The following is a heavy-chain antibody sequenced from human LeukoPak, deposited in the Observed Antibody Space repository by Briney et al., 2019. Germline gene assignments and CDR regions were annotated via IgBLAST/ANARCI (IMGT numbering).Heavy chain of an antibody. Sequence: GASVKVSCKASGGTFSSYAISWVRQAPRQGLEWMGGIIPIFGTANYAQKFQGRVTITADESTSTAYMELSSLRSEDTAVYYCARPDHHYYDNSGYYYGFDFWGQGTLVTVSS. CDR2: IIPIFGTA. CDR3: ARPDHHYYDNSGYYYGFDF. CDR1: GGTFSSYA. V-gene: IGHV1-69*13. J-gene: IGHJ4*02. D-gene: IGHD3-22*01.